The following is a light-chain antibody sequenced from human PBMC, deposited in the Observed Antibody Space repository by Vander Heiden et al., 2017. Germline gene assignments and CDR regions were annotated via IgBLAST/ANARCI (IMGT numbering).Light chain of an antibody. CDR1: SLRSYY. CDR3: NSRDSSGNHLDVV. V-gene: IGLV3-19*01. J-gene: IGLJ2*01. Sequence: SSELTQDPAVAVVLGQTVRITCQGDSLRSYYASWYQQKPGQAPVLVIYGKNNRPSGIPDRFSGSSSGNTASLTITGAQAEDEADYYCNSRDSSGNHLDVVFGGGTKLTVL. CDR2: GKN.